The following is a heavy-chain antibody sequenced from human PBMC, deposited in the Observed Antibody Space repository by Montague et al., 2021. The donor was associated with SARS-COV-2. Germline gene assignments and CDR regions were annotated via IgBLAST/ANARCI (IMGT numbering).Heavy chain of an antibody. Sequence: SLRLSCAASGFIFSNYAMTWVRQAPGKGLEWVSTMSGSGVRRDYADSVKGRFTISRDSSKNTLYLQMNSLRVEDTAVYYCAKDTATIRIAVAFMDVWGKGTTVIVSS. CDR1: GFIFSNYA. CDR3: AKDTATIRIAVAFMDV. V-gene: IGHV3-23*01. CDR2: MSGSGVRR. J-gene: IGHJ6*04. D-gene: IGHD6-19*01.